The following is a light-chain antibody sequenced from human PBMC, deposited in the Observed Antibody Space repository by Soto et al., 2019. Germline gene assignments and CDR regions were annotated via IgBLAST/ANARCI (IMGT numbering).Light chain of an antibody. Sequence: QSVLTQPPSASGTPGQRVTISCSGSTSNIGSKTVSWYQQLPGTAPKLLIYSNNQRPSGVPDRFSGSKSGTSASLAISGLQSEDEADYYCAAWDDSLNSVVFGGGTQLTVL. J-gene: IGLJ2*01. CDR2: SNN. CDR3: AAWDDSLNSVV. CDR1: TSNIGSKT. V-gene: IGLV1-44*01.